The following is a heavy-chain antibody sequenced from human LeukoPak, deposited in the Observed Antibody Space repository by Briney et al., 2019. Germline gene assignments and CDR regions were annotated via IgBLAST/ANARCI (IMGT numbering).Heavy chain of an antibody. CDR3: AREAAQTSEFDY. Sequence: ASVKVSCKASGGTFSSYAISWVRQAPGQGLEWMGRIIPILGIAIYAQKFQGRVTITADKSTSTAYMELSSLRSEDTAVYYCAREAAQTSEFDYWGQGTLVTVSS. CDR2: IIPILGIA. D-gene: IGHD6-13*01. V-gene: IGHV1-69*04. CDR1: GGTFSSYA. J-gene: IGHJ4*02.